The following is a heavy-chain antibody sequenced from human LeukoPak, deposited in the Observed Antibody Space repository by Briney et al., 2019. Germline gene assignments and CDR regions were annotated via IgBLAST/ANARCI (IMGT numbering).Heavy chain of an antibody. V-gene: IGHV3-48*01. D-gene: IGHD1-26*01. CDR3: ARFPPIVGAIPPSDEDY. CDR1: GFTFSSYS. CDR2: ISSSSSTI. J-gene: IGHJ4*02. Sequence: GGSLRLSCAASGFTFSSYSMNWVRQAPGKGLEWVSYISSSSSTIYYADSVKGRFTISRDNAKNSLYLQMNSLRAEDTAVYYCARFPPIVGAIPPSDEDYWGQGTLVTVSS.